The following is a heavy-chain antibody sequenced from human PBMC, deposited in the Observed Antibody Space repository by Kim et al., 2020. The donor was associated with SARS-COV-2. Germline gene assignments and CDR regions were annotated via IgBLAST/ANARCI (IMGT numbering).Heavy chain of an antibody. V-gene: IGHV3-23*03. Sequence: GGSLRLSCVASGFTFSSYAMSWVRQAPGKGLEWVSVIYSGGSRTYYADSVKGRFTISRDNSKNTLYLQMNNLRAEDTAVYYCAKDLITMVRTNWFDPWGQGTLVTVSS. CDR3: AKDLITMVRTNWFDP. CDR1: GFTFSSYA. D-gene: IGHD3-10*01. J-gene: IGHJ5*02. CDR2: IYSGGSRT.